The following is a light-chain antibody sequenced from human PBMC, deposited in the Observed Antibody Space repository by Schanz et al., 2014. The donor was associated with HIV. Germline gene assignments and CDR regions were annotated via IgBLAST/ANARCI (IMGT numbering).Light chain of an antibody. V-gene: IGLV2-23*02. J-gene: IGLJ2*01. CDR1: SSDVGSYNL. CDR3: CSYAGSSTLV. CDR2: DVS. Sequence: QSALTQPASVSGSPGQSITISCTGTSSDVGSYNLVSWYQQHPGKAPKLMIYDVSKRPSGVPDRFSGSKSGNTASLTISGLQTEDEADYYCCSYAGSSTLVFGGGTKLTVL.